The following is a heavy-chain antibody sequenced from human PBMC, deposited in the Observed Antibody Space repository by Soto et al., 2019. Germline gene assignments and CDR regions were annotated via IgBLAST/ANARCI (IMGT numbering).Heavy chain of an antibody. J-gene: IGHJ4*02. Sequence: SETLSLTCTVSGGSISSGGYYWSWIRQHPGKGLEWIGYIYYSGSTYYNPSLKSRVTISVDTSKNQFSLKLSSVTAADTAVYYCARARYSSGWPDLFDYWGQGTLVTVSS. CDR2: IYYSGST. D-gene: IGHD6-19*01. CDR3: ARARYSSGWPDLFDY. CDR1: GGSISSGGYY. V-gene: IGHV4-31*03.